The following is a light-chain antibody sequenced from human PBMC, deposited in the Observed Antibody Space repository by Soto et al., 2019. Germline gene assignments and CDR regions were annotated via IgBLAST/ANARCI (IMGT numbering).Light chain of an antibody. J-gene: IGLJ1*01. V-gene: IGLV2-14*01. Sequence: QSALTQPASVSGSPGQSITISCTGTSSDVGGYNYVSWYQQHPGKAPKLMIYDVSNRPSGVSNRFSGSKSGNTASLTISGLQAEDEAKYYCSSYTSSSTPYVFGTGTKVTVL. CDR1: SSDVGGYNY. CDR2: DVS. CDR3: SSYTSSSTPYV.